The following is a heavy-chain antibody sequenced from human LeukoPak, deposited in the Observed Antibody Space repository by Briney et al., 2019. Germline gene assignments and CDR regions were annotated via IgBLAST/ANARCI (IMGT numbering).Heavy chain of an antibody. CDR2: ISSSGSTI. CDR1: GFTFSSYE. CDR3: ARARADMDV. V-gene: IGHV3-48*03. Sequence: PGGSLRLSCAASGFTFSSYEMNWVRQAPGKGLEWVSYISSSGSTIYYADSVRGRITVSRDNAKNSLYLQMNSLTAEDTATYYCARARADMDVWGKGTTVTISS. J-gene: IGHJ6*03.